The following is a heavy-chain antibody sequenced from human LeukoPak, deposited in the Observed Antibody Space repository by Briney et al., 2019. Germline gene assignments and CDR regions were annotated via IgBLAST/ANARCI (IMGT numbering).Heavy chain of an antibody. CDR2: ISSSGSAI. CDR1: GVTFSDYY. V-gene: IGHV3-11*04. CDR3: ARAINDAFDI. D-gene: IGHD2-2*01. Sequence: GGSLRLSCAASGVTFSDYYMGWVRQAPGKGLEWASYISSSGSAIYSADSVKGRFTISRDNARNSLYLEMNSLRAEDTAVYYCARAINDAFDIWGQGTMVTISS. J-gene: IGHJ3*02.